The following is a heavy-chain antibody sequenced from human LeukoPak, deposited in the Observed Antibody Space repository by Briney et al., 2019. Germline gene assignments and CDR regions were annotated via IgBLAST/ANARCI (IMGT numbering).Heavy chain of an antibody. CDR2: IYTSGST. CDR1: GGSFSGHY. D-gene: IGHD3-10*01. V-gene: IGHV4-59*10. J-gene: IGHJ4*02. Sequence: SETLSLTCAVYGGSFSGHYWSWIRQPPGKGLEWIGRIYTSGSTNYNPSLKSRVTMSVDTSKNQFSLKLSSVTAANTAVYYCARGYGSGSYYRDLDYFDYWSQGTLVTVSS. CDR3: ARGYGSGSYYRDLDYFDY.